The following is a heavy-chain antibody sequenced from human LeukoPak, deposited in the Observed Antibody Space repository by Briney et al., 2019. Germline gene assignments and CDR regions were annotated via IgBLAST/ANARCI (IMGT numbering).Heavy chain of an antibody. CDR3: ARVVLRVAGGAFDI. CDR1: GNTFTNNG. V-gene: IGHV1-18*04. D-gene: IGHD2-15*01. J-gene: IGHJ3*02. Sequence: GASVKVSCKASGNTFTNNGISWVRQAPGQGLEWMGWISAYNGNTNYAQKLQGRVTMTTDTSTSTAYMELRSLRSDDTAVYYCARVVLRVAGGAFDIWGQGTMVTVSS. CDR2: ISAYNGNT.